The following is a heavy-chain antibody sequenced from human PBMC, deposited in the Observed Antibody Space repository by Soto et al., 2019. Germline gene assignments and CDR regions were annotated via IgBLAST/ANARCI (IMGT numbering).Heavy chain of an antibody. J-gene: IGHJ4*02. V-gene: IGHV1-46*01. Sequence: QVQLVQSGAEVKKPGASVKVSCKASGYTFSSYYMHWVRQAPGQGYEWMGIINTSGGGTTYAQKFQGRVTMTRDTSTSTVYMELSSLRSEDTAVYYCARYDYNGYYFDYWGQGTLVTVSS. CDR3: ARYDYNGYYFDY. CDR1: GYTFSSYY. CDR2: INTSGGGT. D-gene: IGHD4-4*01.